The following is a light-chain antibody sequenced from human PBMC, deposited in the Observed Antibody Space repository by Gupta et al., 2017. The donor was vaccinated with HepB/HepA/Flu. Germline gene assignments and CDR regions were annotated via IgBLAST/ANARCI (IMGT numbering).Light chain of an antibody. CDR3: GTWDNSLTSWV. J-gene: IGLJ3*02. V-gene: IGLV1-51*01. Sequence: QSVLTQPPSVSAAPGQKVTISCSGSSSNIGNNYVSWYQQLPGTAPKLLIYDNSKRPSGIPDRFSGSKSGSSATLGIXGXQTGDEXDYYCGTWDNSLTSWVFGGGTKLTVL. CDR2: DNS. CDR1: SSNIGNNY.